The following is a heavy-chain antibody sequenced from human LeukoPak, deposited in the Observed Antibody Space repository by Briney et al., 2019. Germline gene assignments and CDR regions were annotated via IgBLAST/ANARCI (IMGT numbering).Heavy chain of an antibody. J-gene: IGHJ4*02. CDR2: FYYSGST. V-gene: IGHV4-39*07. CDR1: GGSISSSSYY. CDR3: ARDYYGSGSSYFDY. Sequence: SETLSLTCTVSGGSISSSSYYWGWIRQPPGKGLEWIGSFYYSGSTYYNPSLKSRVTISVDTSKNQFSLKLSSVTAADTAVYYCARDYYGSGSSYFDYWGQGTLVTVSS. D-gene: IGHD3-10*01.